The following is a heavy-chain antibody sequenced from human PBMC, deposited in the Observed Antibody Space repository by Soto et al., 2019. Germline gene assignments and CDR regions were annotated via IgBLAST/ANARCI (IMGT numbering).Heavy chain of an antibody. V-gene: IGHV3-33*01. CDR1: GFTFSSYG. D-gene: IGHD3-9*01. J-gene: IGHJ6*02. Sequence: QVQLVESGGGVVQPGRSLRLSCAASGFTFSSYGMHWVRQAPGKGLEWVAVIWYDGSNKYYADSVKGRFTISRDNSKNTLYLQMNSLRAEDTAVYYCARERAGYYPGYYYYGSDVWGQGTTVTVSS. CDR2: IWYDGSNK. CDR3: ARERAGYYPGYYYYGSDV.